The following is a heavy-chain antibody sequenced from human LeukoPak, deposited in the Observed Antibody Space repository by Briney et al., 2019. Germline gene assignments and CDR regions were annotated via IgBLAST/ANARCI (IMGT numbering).Heavy chain of an antibody. V-gene: IGHV4-34*01. D-gene: IGHD6-13*01. Sequence: SETLSLTCAVYGGSFSGYYWSWIRQPPGKGLEWIGEINHSGSTNYNPSLKSRVTISVDTSKNQFSLKLSSVTAADTAVYYCARDNFIAAADVFDYWGQGTLVTVSS. J-gene: IGHJ4*02. CDR3: ARDNFIAAADVFDY. CDR2: INHSGST. CDR1: GGSFSGYY.